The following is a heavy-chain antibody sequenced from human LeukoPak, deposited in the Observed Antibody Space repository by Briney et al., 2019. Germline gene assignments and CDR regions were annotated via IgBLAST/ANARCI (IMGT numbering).Heavy chain of an antibody. Sequence: AGGSLRLSCAASGFTVSNNYINWVRQPPGKGLEWIGEVYHTGSTNYNPSLKSRVTISVDKSNNQFSLKLTSVTAADTAVYYCASRHDSGPYWGQGTLVTVSS. D-gene: IGHD4-17*01. CDR2: VYHTGST. J-gene: IGHJ4*02. CDR3: ASRHDSGPY. CDR1: GFTVSNNY. V-gene: IGHV4-4*02.